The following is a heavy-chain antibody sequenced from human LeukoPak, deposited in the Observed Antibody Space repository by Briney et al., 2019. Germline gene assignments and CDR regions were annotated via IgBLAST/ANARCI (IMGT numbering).Heavy chain of an antibody. D-gene: IGHD3-9*01. Sequence: GGSLRLSCTASGFTFGDYALSWFRQAPGKGLEWVANIKQDGSEKYYVDSVKGRFTISRDNAKNSLYLQMNSLRAEDTAVYYCARNYDILTGYYKFTFDYWGQGTLVTVSS. CDR2: IKQDGSEK. CDR1: GFTFGDYA. V-gene: IGHV3-7*01. J-gene: IGHJ4*02. CDR3: ARNYDILTGYYKFTFDY.